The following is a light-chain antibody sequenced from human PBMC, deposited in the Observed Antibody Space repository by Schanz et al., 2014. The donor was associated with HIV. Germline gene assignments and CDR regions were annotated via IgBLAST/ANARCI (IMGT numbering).Light chain of an antibody. CDR1: SSDVGNYNY. CDR2: DVS. CDR3: SSYTSSSTVL. Sequence: QSVLTQPASVSGSPGQSITISCTGTSSDVGNYNYVSWYQQLPGKVPKLMIYDVSNRASGVSNRFSGSKSGNTASLTISGLQAEDETDYYCSSYTSSSTVLFGGGTKRPS. J-gene: IGLJ2*01. V-gene: IGLV2-14*03.